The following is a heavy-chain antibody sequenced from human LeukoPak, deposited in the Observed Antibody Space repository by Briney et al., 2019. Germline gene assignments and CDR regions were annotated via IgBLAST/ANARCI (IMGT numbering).Heavy chain of an antibody. CDR2: ISHSGST. D-gene: IGHD6-19*01. V-gene: IGHV4-59*12. CDR3: ARDVTIPVALGGNWFDP. CDR1: GGSISSYY. Sequence: SETLSLTCTVSGGSISSYYWSWIRQPPGKGLEWIASISHSGSTYYNPSLKSRVTISIDTSKNHFSLKLSSVTAADTAVYYCARDVTIPVALGGNWFDPWGQGTLVTVSS. J-gene: IGHJ5*02.